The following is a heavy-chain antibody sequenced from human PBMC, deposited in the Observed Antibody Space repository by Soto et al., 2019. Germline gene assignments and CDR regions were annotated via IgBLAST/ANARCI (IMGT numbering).Heavy chain of an antibody. CDR2: IKQDGSEK. J-gene: IGHJ1*01. V-gene: IGHV3-7*01. Sequence: GGSLRLSCAASGFTYSTYWMIWVRQAPGKGLEWVANIKQDGSEKYYVDSVKGRFTISRDNAKNSLFLQMNSLRAEDTAVYYCAYGADGPLYFQHWGQGTLVTVSS. CDR1: GFTYSTYW. D-gene: IGHD3-10*01. CDR3: AYGADGPLYFQH.